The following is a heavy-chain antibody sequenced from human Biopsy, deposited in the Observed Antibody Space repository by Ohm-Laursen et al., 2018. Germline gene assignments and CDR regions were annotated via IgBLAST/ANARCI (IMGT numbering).Heavy chain of an antibody. CDR2: IYFTGRT. J-gene: IGHJ4*02. CDR1: GGPIDSYY. V-gene: IGHV4-59*12. Sequence: TLSLTCTVSGGPIDSYYWSWIRQPPGRPLEWIGYIYFTGRTSYNPSLKSRVTMSVNTSKKQFSLKLSSVTAADTAVYYCARLGSGDYFPTFFDFWGQGALVTVSS. CDR3: ARLGSGDYFPTFFDF. D-gene: IGHD5-12*01.